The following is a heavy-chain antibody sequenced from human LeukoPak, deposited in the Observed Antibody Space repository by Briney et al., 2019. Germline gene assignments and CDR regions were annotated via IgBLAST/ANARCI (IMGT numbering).Heavy chain of an antibody. D-gene: IGHD6-13*01. CDR3: ASGYSSSWADY. CDR1: GGSFSSYY. J-gene: IGHJ4*02. CDR2: IYYSGST. Sequence: PSETLSLACAVYGGSFSSYYWNWIRQPPGKGLEWIGYIYYSGSTNYNPSLKSRVTISVDTSKNQFSLKLSSVTAADTAVYCCASGYSSSWADYWGQGTLVTVSS. V-gene: IGHV4-59*01.